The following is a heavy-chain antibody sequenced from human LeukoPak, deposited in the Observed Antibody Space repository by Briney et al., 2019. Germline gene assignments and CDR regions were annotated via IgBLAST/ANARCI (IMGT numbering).Heavy chain of an antibody. V-gene: IGHV3-33*01. CDR1: GFVFSTYG. CDR2: IWSHGNTK. J-gene: IGHJ3*02. CDR3: ARDDDYDDHNSFDM. Sequence: GTSLRLSCAASGFVFSTYGMHWVRQAPGKGLEWVAVIWSHGNTKKYADSVTGRFTISRDNSKNTLYLEMSTLRAEDTAMYYCARDDDYDDHNSFDMWGQGTMVTVSS. D-gene: IGHD4-17*01.